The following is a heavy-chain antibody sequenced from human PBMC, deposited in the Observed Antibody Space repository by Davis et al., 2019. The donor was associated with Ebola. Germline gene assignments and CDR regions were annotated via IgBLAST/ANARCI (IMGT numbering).Heavy chain of an antibody. Sequence: GESLKISCAASGFTFSSYAMHWVRQAPGKGLEWVAVISYDGSNKYYADSVKGRFTISRDNSKNTLYLQMNSLRAEDTAVYYCARDPGRDGYNWSYGRDVWGQGTTVTVSS. J-gene: IGHJ6*02. CDR2: ISYDGSNK. D-gene: IGHD5-24*01. CDR1: GFTFSSYA. V-gene: IGHV3-30-3*01. CDR3: ARDPGRDGYNWSYGRDV.